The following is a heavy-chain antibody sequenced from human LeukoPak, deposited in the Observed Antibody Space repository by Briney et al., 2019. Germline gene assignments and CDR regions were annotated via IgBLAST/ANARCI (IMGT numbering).Heavy chain of an antibody. CDR3: ARRSGPYDFWSGYYYYYYGMDV. J-gene: IGHJ6*02. D-gene: IGHD3-3*01. CDR2: IYYSGST. CDR1: GGSISSSSYY. V-gene: IGHV4-39*01. Sequence: SETLSLTCTVSGGSISSSSYYWGWIRQPPGKGLEWIGSIYYSGSTYYNPSLKSRVTISVDTSKNQFSLKLSSVTAADTAVYYCARRSGPYDFWSGYYYYYYGMDVWGQGTTVTVSS.